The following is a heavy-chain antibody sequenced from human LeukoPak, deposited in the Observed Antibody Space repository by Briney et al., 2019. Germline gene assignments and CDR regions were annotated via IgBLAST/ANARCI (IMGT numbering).Heavy chain of an antibody. CDR3: AKFRAVTPDY. V-gene: IGHV3-23*01. D-gene: IGHD4-17*01. CDR1: GFTFSSYA. J-gene: IGHJ4*02. CDR2: ISGSGGST. Sequence: GGSLRLSCAASGFTFSSYAMSWVRQAPGKGLEWVSSISGSGGSTYYADSVKGRFTISRDNSKNTLYMQMNSLRAEDTAVYYCAKFRAVTPDYWGQGTLVTVSS.